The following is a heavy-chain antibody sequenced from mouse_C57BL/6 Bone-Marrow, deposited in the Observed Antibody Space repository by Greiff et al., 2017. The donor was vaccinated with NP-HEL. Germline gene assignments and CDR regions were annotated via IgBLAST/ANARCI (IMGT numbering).Heavy chain of an antibody. CDR2: ISSGGSYT. D-gene: IGHD1-1*01. Sequence: EVQLVESGGDLVKPGGSLKLSCAASGFTFSSYGMSWVRQTPDKRLEWVATISSGGSYTYYPDSVNGRFTISRENAKNTLYLQMSSLESEDTAMYYCARPGTTDFDVWGTGTTVTVSS. CDR3: ARPGTTDFDV. J-gene: IGHJ1*03. CDR1: GFTFSSYG. V-gene: IGHV5-6*01.